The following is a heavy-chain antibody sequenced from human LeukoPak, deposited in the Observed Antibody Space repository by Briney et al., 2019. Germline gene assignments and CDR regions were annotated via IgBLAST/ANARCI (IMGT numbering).Heavy chain of an antibody. V-gene: IGHV3-11*01. Sequence: GGSLRLSCAASGFTFSDYYMSWIRQAPGKGLEWVSYISSSGSTIYYADSVKGRSAISRDNAKNSLYLQMNSLRAEDTAVYYCAREGWLLLLGAFDIWGQGTVVTVSS. J-gene: IGHJ3*02. CDR2: ISSSGSTI. D-gene: IGHD3-22*01. CDR1: GFTFSDYY. CDR3: AREGWLLLLGAFDI.